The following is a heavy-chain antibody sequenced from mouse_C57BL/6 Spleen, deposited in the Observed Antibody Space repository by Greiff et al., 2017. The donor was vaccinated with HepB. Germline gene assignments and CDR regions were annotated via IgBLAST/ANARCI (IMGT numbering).Heavy chain of an antibody. J-gene: IGHJ2*01. CDR2: ISSGSSTI. V-gene: IGHV5-17*01. CDR3: ARGGYADY. Sequence: DVKLQESGGGLVKPGGSLKLSCAASGFTFSDYGMHWVRQAPEKGLEWVAYISSGSSTIYYADTVKGRFTISRDNAKNTLFLQMTSLRSEDTAMYYCARGGYADYWGQGTTLTVSS. CDR1: GFTFSDYG. D-gene: IGHD2-10*02.